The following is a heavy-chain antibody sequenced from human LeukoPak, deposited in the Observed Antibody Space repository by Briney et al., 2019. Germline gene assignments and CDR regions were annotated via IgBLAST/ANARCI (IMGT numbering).Heavy chain of an antibody. CDR3: ARSNYNSSWYYFDY. V-gene: IGHV3-53*01. J-gene: IGHJ4*02. D-gene: IGHD6-13*01. CDR2: IYSGGST. Sequence: GGSLRLSCAASGFTVSSNYMSWVRQAPGKGLEWVSFIYSGGSTYYADSVKGRFTISRDNSKNTLYLQMNSLRAEDTAVYYCARSNYNSSWYYFDYWGQGTLVTVSS. CDR1: GFTVSSNY.